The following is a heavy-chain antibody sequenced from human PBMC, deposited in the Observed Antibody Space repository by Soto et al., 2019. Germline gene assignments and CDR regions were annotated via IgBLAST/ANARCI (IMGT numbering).Heavy chain of an antibody. CDR1: GGSISCHY. V-gene: IGHV4-39*05. J-gene: IGHJ6*02. D-gene: IGHD3-22*01. Sequence: PSETPSLTCTVSGGSISCHYWGWIRQPPGKGLEWIGNVYYGGSTYYNPSLKSRVTISVETSKSQFSLKLSSVTAADTAVYYCAGGDYYHSSGYYFYYYTMDVWGQGTTVTVSS. CDR3: AGGDYYHSSGYYFYYYTMDV. CDR2: VYYGGST.